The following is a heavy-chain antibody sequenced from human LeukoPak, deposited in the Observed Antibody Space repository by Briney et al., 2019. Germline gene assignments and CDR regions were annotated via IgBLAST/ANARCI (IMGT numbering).Heavy chain of an antibody. CDR3: ARGRSGFGGNSDY. CDR1: GGSMSSYY. V-gene: IGHV4-59*01. J-gene: IGHJ4*02. Sequence: SETLSLTCNVSGGSMSSYYWNWIRQPPGKGLEWIGYIYYSGSPTYNPSLQSRVTISVDTSKNQFSLKLSSFTAAATAVYYCARGRSGFGGNSDYWGQGTLVTVSS. CDR2: IYYSGSP. D-gene: IGHD4-23*01.